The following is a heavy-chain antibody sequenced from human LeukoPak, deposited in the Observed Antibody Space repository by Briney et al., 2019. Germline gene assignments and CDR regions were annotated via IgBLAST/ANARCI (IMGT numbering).Heavy chain of an antibody. CDR1: GGSISSSSYH. Sequence: SETLSLTCTVSGGSISSSSYHWSWIRQPPGKNLEWVGSIYYGGSTNYNPSLKSRVTISVDTSKNQFSLKLSSVTAADTAVYYCASFDSGYDTNWGQGTLVTVSS. CDR3: ASFDSGYDTN. CDR2: IYYGGST. V-gene: IGHV4-39*07. D-gene: IGHD5-12*01. J-gene: IGHJ4*02.